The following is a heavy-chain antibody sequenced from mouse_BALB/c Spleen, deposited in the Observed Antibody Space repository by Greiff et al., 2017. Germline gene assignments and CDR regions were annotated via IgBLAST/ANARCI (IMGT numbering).Heavy chain of an antibody. D-gene: IGHD6-1*01. CDR3: AREALYYFDY. J-gene: IGHJ2*01. CDR1: GFTFSSFG. V-gene: IGHV5-17*02. Sequence: EVMLVESGGGLVQPGGSRKLSCAASGFTFSSFGMHWVRQAPEKGLEWVAYISSGSSTIYYADTVKGRFTISRDNPKNTLFLQMTSLRSEDTAMYYCAREALYYFDYWGQGTTLTVSS. CDR2: ISSGSSTI.